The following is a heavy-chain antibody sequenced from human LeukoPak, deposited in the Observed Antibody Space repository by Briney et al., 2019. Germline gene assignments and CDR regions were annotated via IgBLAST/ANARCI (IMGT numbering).Heavy chain of an antibody. D-gene: IGHD3-10*01. CDR1: GFTFSSYA. CDR3: AKGTDYYGSGGHFDF. V-gene: IGHV3-23*01. Sequence: GGSLRLSCAASGFTFSSYAMSWVRQAPGEGLEWVSGISGGATSTDYADSVRGRFSISRDNFMNTVSLQMSSLRAEDTATYYCAKGTDYYGSGGHFDFWGQGALVTVSS. CDR2: ISGGATST. J-gene: IGHJ4*02.